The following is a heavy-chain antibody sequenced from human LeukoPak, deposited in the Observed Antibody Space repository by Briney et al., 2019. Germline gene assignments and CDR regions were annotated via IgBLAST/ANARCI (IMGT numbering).Heavy chain of an antibody. CDR2: FDHGGST. Sequence: ESGPTLVKPTQTLTLTCTFSGFSLSASGAAVGWIRQPPGKGLEWIGTFDHGGSTYYNPSLKSRVTISVDTSKNQFSLNLTSVTAADTAVYYCARAMSIAARLQTIFDYWGQGTLVTVSS. CDR3: ARAMSIAARLQTIFDY. V-gene: IGHV4-38-2*02. CDR1: GFSLSASGAA. J-gene: IGHJ4*02. D-gene: IGHD6-6*01.